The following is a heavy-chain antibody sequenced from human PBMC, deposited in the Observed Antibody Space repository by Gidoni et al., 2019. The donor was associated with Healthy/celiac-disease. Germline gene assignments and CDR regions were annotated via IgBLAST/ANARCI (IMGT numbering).Heavy chain of an antibody. CDR2: ISGSGGST. Sequence: EVQLVESGGGVVQPGGSLRVSCAASGFTFSSYARSWVRQAPGKGLEWVSAISGSGGSTYYADSVKGRFTISRDNSKNTLYLQRNSLRAEDTAVYYCAKDYYDSSIGGDAFDIWGQGTMVTVSS. CDR1: GFTFSSYA. V-gene: IGHV3-23*04. D-gene: IGHD3-22*01. CDR3: AKDYYDSSIGGDAFDI. J-gene: IGHJ3*02.